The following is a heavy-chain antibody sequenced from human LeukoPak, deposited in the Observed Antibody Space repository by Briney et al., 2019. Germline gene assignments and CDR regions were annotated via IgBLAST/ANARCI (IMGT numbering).Heavy chain of an antibody. Sequence: PGGSLRLSCAASGFTFSSYAMSWVRQAPGKGLEWFTAISGSGGSTYYSVSVKGRFTISRDNSKNTLYLQMNSLRAEDTAVYYCATRGDILTGYPYYFDYWGQGTLVTVSS. CDR1: GFTFSSYA. V-gene: IGHV3-23*01. J-gene: IGHJ4*02. CDR2: ISGSGGST. D-gene: IGHD3-9*01. CDR3: ATRGDILTGYPYYFDY.